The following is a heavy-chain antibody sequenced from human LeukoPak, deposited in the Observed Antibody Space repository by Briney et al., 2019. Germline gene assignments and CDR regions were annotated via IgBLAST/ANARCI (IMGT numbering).Heavy chain of an antibody. V-gene: IGHV3-9*01. J-gene: IGHJ6*02. CDR1: GFIFDDYA. CDR2: ISWNSGTI. CDR3: AKDISVTPTGMDV. D-gene: IGHD3-16*02. Sequence: PGGSLRLSCAASGFIFDDYAMHWVRQVPGKGLEWVSGISWNSGTIGYADSVKGRFTISRDNAKSSLYLQMNSLRAEDTALYYCAKDISVTPTGMDVWGQGTTVTVSS.